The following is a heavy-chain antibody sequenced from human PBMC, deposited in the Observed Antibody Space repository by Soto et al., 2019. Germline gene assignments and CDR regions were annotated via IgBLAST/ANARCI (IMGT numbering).Heavy chain of an antibody. CDR2: IIPIFGTA. D-gene: IGHD4-17*01. CDR1: GGTFSSYA. V-gene: IGHV1-69*13. CDR3: ARESYGDYLGYYGMDV. Sequence: GASVKVSCKASGGTFSSYAISWVRQAPGQGLEWMGGIIPIFGTANYAQKFQGRVTITADESTSTAYMELSSLRSEDTAVYYCARESYGDYLGYYGMDVWSQGTMVTVSS. J-gene: IGHJ6*02.